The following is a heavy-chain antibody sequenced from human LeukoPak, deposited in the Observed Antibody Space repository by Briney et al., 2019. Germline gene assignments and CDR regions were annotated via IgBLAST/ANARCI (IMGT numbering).Heavy chain of an antibody. Sequence: ASVKVSCKASGYIFTSYYIHWVRQAPGQGLEWMGVINPSGDTTTYAQKFQGRVTMTRDMSTSTVYMELSSLRSEDTAVYYCARDPGIAASYYYYYMDVWGKGTTVTVSS. CDR1: GYIFTSYY. J-gene: IGHJ6*03. CDR3: ARDPGIAASYYYYYMDV. CDR2: INPSGDTT. V-gene: IGHV1-46*01. D-gene: IGHD6-13*01.